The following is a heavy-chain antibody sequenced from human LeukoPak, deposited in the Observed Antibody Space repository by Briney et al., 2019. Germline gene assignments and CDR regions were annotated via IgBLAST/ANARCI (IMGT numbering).Heavy chain of an antibody. Sequence: GGSLRLSCAASGFTFSSYWMHWVRQAPGKGLAWVSRINGDGSTTSYADSVKGRFTISRDNAKNTLYLQMNSLRAEDTAVYYCARDSQGFVILNYWGQGTQVTVSS. CDR2: INGDGSTT. V-gene: IGHV3-74*01. CDR1: GFTFSSYW. J-gene: IGHJ4*02. CDR3: ARDSQGFVILNY. D-gene: IGHD2-21*01.